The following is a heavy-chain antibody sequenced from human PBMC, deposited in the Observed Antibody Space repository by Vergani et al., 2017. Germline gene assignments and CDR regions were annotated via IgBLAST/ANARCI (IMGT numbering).Heavy chain of an antibody. J-gene: IGHJ6*03. CDR2: INHSGST. Sequence: QVQLQQWGAGLLKPSETLSLTCAVYGGSFSGYYWSWIRQPPGKGLEWIGEINHSGSTNYNPSLKSRVTISVDTSKNQFSLELSSVTAADTSVYYCARVQELYDFWSGYRVRYYYYMDVWGKGTTVTVSS. V-gene: IGHV4-34*01. CDR1: GGSFSGYY. CDR3: ARVQELYDFWSGYRVRYYYYMDV. D-gene: IGHD3-3*01.